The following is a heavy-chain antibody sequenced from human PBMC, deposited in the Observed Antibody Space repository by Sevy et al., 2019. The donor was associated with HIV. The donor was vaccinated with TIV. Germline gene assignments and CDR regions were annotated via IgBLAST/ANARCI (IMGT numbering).Heavy chain of an antibody. CDR3: AKVIAVAGTGYYYYGMDV. CDR1: GFTFDDYA. Sequence: GGSLRLSCAASGFTFDDYAMHWVRHAPGKGLEWVSGISWNSGSIGYADSVKGRFTISRDNAKNSLYLQMNSLRAEDTALYYCAKVIAVAGTGYYYYGMDVWGQGTTVTVSS. J-gene: IGHJ6*02. CDR2: ISWNSGSI. V-gene: IGHV3-9*01. D-gene: IGHD6-19*01.